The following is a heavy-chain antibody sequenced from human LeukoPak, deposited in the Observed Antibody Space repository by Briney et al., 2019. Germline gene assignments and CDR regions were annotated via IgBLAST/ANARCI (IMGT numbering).Heavy chain of an antibody. V-gene: IGHV3-48*01. J-gene: IGHJ6*02. CDR3: ARDLDTYYGMDV. Sequence: GGSLRLSCAASGFTFSTYSMNWVRQAPGKGLEWVPYISSRSSTIYYVDAVKGRFTISRDNAKNSLYLQMNSLRAEDPAVYYWARDLDTYYGMDVWGQGTTVTVSS. CDR1: GFTFSTYS. CDR2: ISSRSSTI. D-gene: IGHD5-18*01.